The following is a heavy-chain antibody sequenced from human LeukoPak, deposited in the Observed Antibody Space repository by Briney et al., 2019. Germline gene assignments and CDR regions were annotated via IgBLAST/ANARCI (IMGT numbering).Heavy chain of an antibody. Sequence: SETLSLTCTVSGGSISSYYWSWIRQPPGKGLEWIGYIYYSGSTNYNPSLKSRVTISVDTSKNQFSLKLSSVTAADTAVYYCARMYYYGSGTITAWLDYWGQGTLVTVSS. CDR3: ARMYYYGSGTITAWLDY. D-gene: IGHD3-10*01. CDR1: GGSISSYY. CDR2: IYYSGST. J-gene: IGHJ4*02. V-gene: IGHV4-59*01.